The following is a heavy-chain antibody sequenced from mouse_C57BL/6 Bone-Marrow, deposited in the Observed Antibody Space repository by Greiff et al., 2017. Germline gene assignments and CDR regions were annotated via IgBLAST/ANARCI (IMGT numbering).Heavy chain of an antibody. D-gene: IGHD1-1*01. CDR3: ARFDYGSSHWYFDV. Sequence: QVQLQQPGAELVKPGASVKLSCKASGYTFTSYWMHWVKQRPGRGLEWIGRIDPNSGSTKYNEKFKSKATLTVDKPSSAAYMQLSSLTSEDSAVYYSARFDYGSSHWYFDVWGTGTTVTVSS. V-gene: IGHV1-72*01. J-gene: IGHJ1*03. CDR2: IDPNSGST. CDR1: GYTFTSYW.